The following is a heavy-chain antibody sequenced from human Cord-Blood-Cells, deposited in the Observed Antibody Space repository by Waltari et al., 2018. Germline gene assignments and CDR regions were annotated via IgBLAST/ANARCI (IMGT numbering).Heavy chain of an antibody. V-gene: IGHV4-34*01. CDR1: GGYFSGYY. J-gene: IGHJ4*02. CDR2: INHSGST. CDR3: ARGRDSSGYYFDY. D-gene: IGHD3-22*01. Sequence: QVQLQQWGPGLLKPSETLSLTCAVYGGYFSGYYWSWIRQPPGKGLEWIGEINHSGSTNYNPSLKSRVTISVDTSKNQFSLKLSSVTAADTAVYYCARGRDSSGYYFDYWGQGTLVTVSS.